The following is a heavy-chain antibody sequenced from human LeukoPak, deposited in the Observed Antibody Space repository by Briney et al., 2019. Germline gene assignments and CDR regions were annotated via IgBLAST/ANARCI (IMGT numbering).Heavy chain of an antibody. Sequence: GGSLRLSCAASGFTFSSYEMNWVRQAPGKGLEWVSAISDTGNTYHADSVKGRFTISRDSSKNTLFLQMNRLRPEDAAVYYCAKAPVTTCRGAYCYPFDYWGQGTLVTVSS. D-gene: IGHD2-21*01. CDR3: AKAPVTTCRGAYCYPFDY. V-gene: IGHV3-23*01. CDR1: GFTFSSYE. J-gene: IGHJ4*02. CDR2: ISDTGNT.